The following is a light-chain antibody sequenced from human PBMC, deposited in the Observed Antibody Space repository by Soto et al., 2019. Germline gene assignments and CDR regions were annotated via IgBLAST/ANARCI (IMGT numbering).Light chain of an antibody. Sequence: DIQMTQSPSSLSASVGDRVTITCRASQNINSYVNWYQQKPGKAPKPLIYAASSLQSGVPSRFSGSESGTDFTLTISRLQPEDFATYYCQQTYSNPPWTFGQGTKVEVK. CDR1: QNINSY. V-gene: IGKV1-39*01. CDR3: QQTYSNPPWT. CDR2: AAS. J-gene: IGKJ1*01.